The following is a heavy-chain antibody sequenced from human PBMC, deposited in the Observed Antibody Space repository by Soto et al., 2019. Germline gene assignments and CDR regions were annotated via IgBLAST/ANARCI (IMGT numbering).Heavy chain of an antibody. CDR3: ARNYYDSSDRDYLDY. D-gene: IGHD3-22*01. J-gene: IGHJ4*02. CDR1: GYTFNGYY. V-gene: IGHV1-2*02. Sequence: QVQLVQSGAEVKKPGASVKVSCKASGYTFNGYYIHWVRQAPGQGLEWMGWINPISGGTNYAQKFQGRVTMTRDTSIATVYMDLSMLKSDATAVYYCARNYYDSSDRDYLDYWGQGTLVTVSS. CDR2: INPISGGT.